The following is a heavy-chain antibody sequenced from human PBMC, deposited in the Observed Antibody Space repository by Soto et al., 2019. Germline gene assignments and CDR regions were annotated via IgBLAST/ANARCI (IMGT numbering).Heavy chain of an antibody. CDR1: GYSFTSYW. V-gene: IGHV5-51*01. Sequence: PGESLKISCKGSGYSFTSYWIGWVRQMPGKGLEWMGIIYPGDSDTRYSPSFQGQVTISADKSISTAYLQWSSLKASDTAMYYCARHPSESNCSSTSCYIGTEPYYYYYGMDVWGQGTTVTVSS. CDR3: ARHPSESNCSSTSCYIGTEPYYYYYGMDV. D-gene: IGHD2-2*01. J-gene: IGHJ6*02. CDR2: IYPGDSDT.